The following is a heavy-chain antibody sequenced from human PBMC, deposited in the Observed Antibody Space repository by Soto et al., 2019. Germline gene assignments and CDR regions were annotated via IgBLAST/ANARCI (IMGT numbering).Heavy chain of an antibody. V-gene: IGHV4-59*01. CDR2: IYYSGST. J-gene: IGHJ6*03. D-gene: IGHD1-7*01. Sequence: PSETLSITCTVSGGSISSYYWSWIRQPPGKGLEWIGYIYYSGSTNYNPSLKSRVTISVDTSKNQFSLKLSSVTAADTAVYFCARVPLITGTTSYYYYMDGWGKGTTVTVSS. CDR3: ARVPLITGTTSYYYYMDG. CDR1: GGSISSYY.